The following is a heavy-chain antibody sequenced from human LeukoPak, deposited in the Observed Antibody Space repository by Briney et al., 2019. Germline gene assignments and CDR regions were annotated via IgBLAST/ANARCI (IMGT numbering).Heavy chain of an antibody. V-gene: IGHV4-30-4*08. J-gene: IGHJ4*02. CDR2: IYYSGST. CDR1: GGSISSGDYY. Sequence: SETLSLTCTVSGGSISSGDYYWRWIRQPPGKGLEWIGYIYYSGSTYYNPSLKSRVTISVDTSKNQFSLKLSSVTAADTAVYYCAGQYYYGSGSYYPFDYWGQGTLVTVSS. D-gene: IGHD3-10*01. CDR3: AGQYYYGSGSYYPFDY.